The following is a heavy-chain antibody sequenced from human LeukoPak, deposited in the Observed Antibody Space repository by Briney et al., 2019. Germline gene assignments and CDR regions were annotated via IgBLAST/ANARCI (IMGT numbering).Heavy chain of an antibody. CDR1: GFTFSSYA. CDR2: ISSSSSTI. J-gene: IGHJ3*02. CDR3: AKSAAAGTWDAFDI. V-gene: IGHV3-48*04. D-gene: IGHD6-13*01. Sequence: PGGSLRLSCAASGFTFSSYAMNWVRQAPGKGLEWVSYISSSSSTIYYADSVEGRFTISRDNAKNSLYPQMNSLRAEDPALYYCAKSAAAGTWDAFDIWAQGTMVTVSS.